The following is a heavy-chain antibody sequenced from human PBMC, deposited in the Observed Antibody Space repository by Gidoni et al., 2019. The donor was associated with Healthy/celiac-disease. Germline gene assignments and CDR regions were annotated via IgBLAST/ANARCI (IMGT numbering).Heavy chain of an antibody. CDR1: GYSISSGYY. Sequence: QVQLQESGPGLVKPSETLSLTCAVSGYSISSGYYWGWIRQPPGKGLEWIGSIYHSGSTYYNPSLKSRVTISVDTSKNQFSLKLSSVTAADTAVYYCARGDYDFWSGSPTNFDYWGQGTLVTVSS. J-gene: IGHJ4*02. CDR3: ARGDYDFWSGSPTNFDY. V-gene: IGHV4-38-2*01. CDR2: IYHSGST. D-gene: IGHD3-3*01.